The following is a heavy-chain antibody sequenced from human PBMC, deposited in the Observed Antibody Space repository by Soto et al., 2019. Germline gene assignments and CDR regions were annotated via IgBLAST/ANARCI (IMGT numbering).Heavy chain of an antibody. D-gene: IGHD6-19*01. Sequence: SVKVSCKASGGTFSSYAISWVRQAPGQGLEWMGGIIPIFGTANYAQKFQGRVTITADESTSTAYMELSSLRSEDTAVYYCAQWLDTSTGYCYGMDVWGQGNTVTVSS. CDR3: AQWLDTSTGYCYGMDV. CDR2: IIPIFGTA. CDR1: GGTFSSYA. V-gene: IGHV1-69*13. J-gene: IGHJ6*02.